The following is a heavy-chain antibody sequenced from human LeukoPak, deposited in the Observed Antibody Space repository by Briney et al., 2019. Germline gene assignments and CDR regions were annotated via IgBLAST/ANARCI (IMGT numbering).Heavy chain of an antibody. Sequence: GSLRLSCAASGFTFSIYAMSWVRQAPGKGLEWVSTISGSGGSAYYADSVKGRFTISRDNSKNTLYLQMNSLRAEDTAVYYCAKGYSYGPSKYYFDYWGQGTLVTVSS. CDR2: ISGSGGSA. V-gene: IGHV3-23*01. J-gene: IGHJ4*02. CDR1: GFTFSIYA. CDR3: AKGYSYGPSKYYFDY. D-gene: IGHD5-18*01.